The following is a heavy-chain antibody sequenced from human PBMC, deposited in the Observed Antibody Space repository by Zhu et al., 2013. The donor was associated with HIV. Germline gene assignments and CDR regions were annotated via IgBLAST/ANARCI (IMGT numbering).Heavy chain of an antibody. V-gene: IGHV1-46*01. CDR3: ARDALLYDFWSGLFDS. Sequence: QVQLVQSGADVKEPGASLNVSCKASGYTFTDYYMHWVRQAPGQGLEWVGIINPSRGTTRYAQKFQGRVTMTSDTSTSTFYMELSSLRSEDTALYYCARDALLYDFWSGLFDSWGQGTLVTVSS. CDR2: INPSRGTT. CDR1: GYTFTDYY. D-gene: IGHD3-3*01. J-gene: IGHJ4*02.